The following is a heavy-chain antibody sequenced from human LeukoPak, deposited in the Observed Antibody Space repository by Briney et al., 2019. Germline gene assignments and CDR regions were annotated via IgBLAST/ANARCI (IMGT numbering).Heavy chain of an antibody. V-gene: IGHV1-24*01. CDR3: ATVTGTTYYSFDY. D-gene: IGHD1-1*01. J-gene: IGHJ4*02. CDR1: GYTLTELS. Sequence: GASVKVSCKVSGYTLTELSMHWVRQAPGKGLEWMGGFDPEDGETIYAQKFQGRVTMTEDTSTETAYMELSSLRSEDTAGYYCATVTGTTYYSFDYWGQGTLVTVSS. CDR2: FDPEDGET.